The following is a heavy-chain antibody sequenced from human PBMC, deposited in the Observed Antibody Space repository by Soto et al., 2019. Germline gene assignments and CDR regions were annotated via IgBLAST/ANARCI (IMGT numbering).Heavy chain of an antibody. J-gene: IGHJ2*01. CDR3: AREYGSYASGGVLDYWYFGL. D-gene: IGHD2-15*01. V-gene: IGHV1-3*01. CDR1: GYTFSNYI. CDR2: INPDNGKT. Sequence: QDQLVQSGADVKKPGASVKISCKASGYTFSNYILHWVRQAPGQSLERMGWINPDNGKTKASQSFQASLAITTDTSAITGYMELSSLRSEDTAVYYCAREYGSYASGGVLDYWYFGLWGRGTLVTVSS.